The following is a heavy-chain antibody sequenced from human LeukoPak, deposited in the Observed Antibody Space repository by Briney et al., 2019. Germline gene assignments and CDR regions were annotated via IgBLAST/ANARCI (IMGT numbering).Heavy chain of an antibody. CDR2: IYYSGST. D-gene: IGHD3-22*01. V-gene: IGHV4-59*05. CDR1: GVSVTNYY. J-gene: IGHJ4*02. CDR3: ARLNYYYDSSGYYPSSPFDY. Sequence: YPSETLSLTCTVSGVSVTNYYWAWIRQPAGKGLEWIGSIYYSGSTYYNPSLKSRVTISVDTSKNQFSLKLSSVTAADTAVYYCARLNYYYDSSGYYPSSPFDYWGQGTLVTVSS.